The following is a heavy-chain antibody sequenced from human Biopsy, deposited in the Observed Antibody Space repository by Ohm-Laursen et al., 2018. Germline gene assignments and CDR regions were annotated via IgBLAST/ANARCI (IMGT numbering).Heavy chain of an antibody. CDR1: GLSLNTTRVG. Sequence: PTQTLTLPHALSGLSLNTTRVGVTWIRQPLGKALECLAVVFWDDDKRYSPSLKNRVTITKDTSENQVVLTVTNMGPVDTATYYCAHVFEGYFQHWGQGTLVTVSS. CDR3: AHVFEGYFQH. CDR2: VFWDDDK. J-gene: IGHJ1*01. V-gene: IGHV2-5*02.